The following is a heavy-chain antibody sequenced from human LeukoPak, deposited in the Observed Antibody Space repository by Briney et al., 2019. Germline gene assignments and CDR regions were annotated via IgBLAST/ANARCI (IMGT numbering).Heavy chain of an antibody. V-gene: IGHV4-4*02. CDR1: GGSISSNNW. CDR2: IHHSGST. J-gene: IGHJ4*02. CDR3: ARDIDSSGYYFDY. D-gene: IGHD3-22*01. Sequence: SETLSLTCAVSGGSISSNNWWSWVRQPPGKGLEWIGEIHHSGSTNYNPSLKSRVTISVDKSKNQFSLKTNSVTAADTAVYYCARDIDSSGYYFDYWGQGTLVTVSS.